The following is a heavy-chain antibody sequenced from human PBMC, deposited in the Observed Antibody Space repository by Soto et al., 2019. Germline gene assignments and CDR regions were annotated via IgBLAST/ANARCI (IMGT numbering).Heavy chain of an antibody. CDR1: GYSFTAYW. J-gene: IGHJ4*02. D-gene: IGHD2-2*01. CDR2: IDPSDSYV. V-gene: IGHV5-10-1*01. Sequence: GESLKISCQASGYSFTAYWITWVRQMPGKGLEWMATIDPSDSYVDYSPSLRGHVTFSVDRSITTVYLQWNSLKASDSAMYFCTRRASSSFYHFDFWGQGALVTVSS. CDR3: TRRASSSFYHFDF.